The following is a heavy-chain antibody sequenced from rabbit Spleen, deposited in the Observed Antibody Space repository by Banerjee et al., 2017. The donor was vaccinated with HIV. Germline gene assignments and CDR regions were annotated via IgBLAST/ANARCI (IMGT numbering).Heavy chain of an antibody. V-gene: IGHV1S45*01. Sequence: QEQLEESGGDLVKPEGSLTLTCTASGFSFSSSYYMCWVRQAPGKGLEWIGCIYAGSGSTYYASWVKSRFPISKTSSTTVTLQMTSLTVADTATYFCTRDAYAGTGYEFNLWGPGTLVTVS. J-gene: IGHJ4*01. CDR2: IYAGSGST. D-gene: IGHD8-1*01. CDR1: GFSFSSSYY. CDR3: TRDAYAGTGYEFNL.